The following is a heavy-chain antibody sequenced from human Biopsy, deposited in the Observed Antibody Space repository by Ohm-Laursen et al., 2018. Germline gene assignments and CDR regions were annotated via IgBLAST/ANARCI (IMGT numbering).Heavy chain of an antibody. V-gene: IGHV4-59*11. CDR3: ARGSNDSGGLYFPR. CDR1: GGSFTGHY. Sequence: TLSLTCTVSGGSFTGHYWSWIRQPPGKGLEWIGHISCTGYTSYDASLKSRVTISVDTSRNHFSLRLSSLTAADTAVYYCARGSNDSGGLYFPRWGQGTLLTVSS. J-gene: IGHJ4*02. CDR2: ISCTGYT. D-gene: IGHD4-23*01.